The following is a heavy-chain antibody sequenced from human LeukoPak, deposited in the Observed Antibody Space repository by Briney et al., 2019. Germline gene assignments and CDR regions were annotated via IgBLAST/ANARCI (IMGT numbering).Heavy chain of an antibody. D-gene: IGHD2-2*01. CDR3: ARDRGDYYYTSTTCSGGAFDF. Sequence: ASVKVSCKASGYSFTGNYLNWVRQAPGQGLEWVGWINPDSGVTKYAQKFQGRVTMTRDTSISTAYMDLSSLISDDMAVYYRARDRGDYYYTSTTCSGGAFDFWGQGTVVTVSS. J-gene: IGHJ3*01. CDR2: INPDSGVT. CDR1: GYSFTGNY. V-gene: IGHV1-2*02.